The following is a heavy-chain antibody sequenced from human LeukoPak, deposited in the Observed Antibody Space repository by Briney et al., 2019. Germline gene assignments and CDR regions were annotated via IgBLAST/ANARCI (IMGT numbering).Heavy chain of an antibody. CDR1: GFTLSSYW. CDR3: ARNYYDRSGYSDTSDY. D-gene: IGHD3-22*01. CDR2: ISHDGSNE. V-gene: IGHV3-30*03. J-gene: IGHJ4*02. Sequence: GGSLRLSCAASGFTLSSYWMHWVRQAPGKGLEWVAFISHDGSNEYYADSVKGRFTISRDSSKNTLYLQMNSLRAEDTAVYYCARNYYDRSGYSDTSDYWGQGTLVTVSS.